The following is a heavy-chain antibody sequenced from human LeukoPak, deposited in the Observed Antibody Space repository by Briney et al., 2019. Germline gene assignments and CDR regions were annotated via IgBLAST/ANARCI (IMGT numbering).Heavy chain of an antibody. D-gene: IGHD1-26*01. J-gene: IGHJ3*02. Sequence: GGSLRLSCAASGFTFDNYAMHWVRQAPGKGLEWVAHISNDGTNKYYADSVKGRFTMSRDNSKSTVYLQVNSLRAEDTAVYYCAVGLTIWGQGTMVTVSS. CDR1: GFTFDNYA. CDR3: AVGLTI. V-gene: IGHV3-30-3*01. CDR2: ISNDGTNK.